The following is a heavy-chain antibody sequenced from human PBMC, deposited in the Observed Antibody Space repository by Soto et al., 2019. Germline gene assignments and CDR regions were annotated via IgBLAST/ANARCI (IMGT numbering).Heavy chain of an antibody. V-gene: IGHV1-18*01. CDR2: ISPNSGNT. Sequence: ASVKVSCKASGYTFLSYAISWVRQAPGQGLEWMGWISPNSGNTNYAQKLQGRVTMTTDTSTSTAYMELSSLRTEDTAVYYFSLLVATTQASDYWGQGTLVTVSS. CDR3: SLLVATTQASDY. J-gene: IGHJ4*02. CDR1: GYTFLSYA. D-gene: IGHD5-12*01.